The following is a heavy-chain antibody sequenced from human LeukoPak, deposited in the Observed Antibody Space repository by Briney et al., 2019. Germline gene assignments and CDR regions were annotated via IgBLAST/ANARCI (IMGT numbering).Heavy chain of an antibody. CDR1: GFTFGDYA. V-gene: IGHV3-49*03. Sequence: GGSLRLSCTASGFTFGDYAMSWFRQAPGKGLEWVGFIRSKAYGGTTEYAASVKGRFTISRDDSKSIAYLQMNSLKTKDTAVYYCTRDFAKVLGAFDIWGQGTMVTVSS. J-gene: IGHJ3*02. CDR2: IRSKAYGGTT. CDR3: TRDFAKVLGAFDI. D-gene: IGHD2/OR15-2a*01.